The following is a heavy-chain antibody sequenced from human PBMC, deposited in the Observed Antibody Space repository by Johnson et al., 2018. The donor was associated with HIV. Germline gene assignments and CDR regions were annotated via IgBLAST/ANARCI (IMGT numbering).Heavy chain of an antibody. CDR1: GFIFSHAW. J-gene: IGHJ3*02. V-gene: IGHV3-74*02. Sequence: VQLVESGGGVVRPGGSLRLSCAASGFIFSHAWMSWVRQAPGKGLVWVSRINSDGSSTSYADSVKGRFTISRDNAKNTLYLQMKSLRAEDTAVYYCAKKGGHYFTSHDAFDIWGQGTVVTVSS. CDR3: AKKGGHYFTSHDAFDI. D-gene: IGHD3-16*01. CDR2: INSDGSST.